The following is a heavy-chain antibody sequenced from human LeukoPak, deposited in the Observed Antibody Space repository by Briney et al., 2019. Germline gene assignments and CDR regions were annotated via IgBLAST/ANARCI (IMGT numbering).Heavy chain of an antibody. CDR1: GYTFTGYY. J-gene: IGHJ6*03. CDR2: INPNSGGT. V-gene: IGHV1-2*02. D-gene: IGHD3-16*01. Sequence: GASVKVSCKASGYTFTGYYMHWVRQAPGQGLEWMGWINPNSGGTNYAQKFQGRVTMTRDTSISTDYMELSRLRSDATAVYYCARDLPSRAAVWYYYMDVWGEGTTVTVSS. CDR3: ARDLPSRAAVWYYYMDV.